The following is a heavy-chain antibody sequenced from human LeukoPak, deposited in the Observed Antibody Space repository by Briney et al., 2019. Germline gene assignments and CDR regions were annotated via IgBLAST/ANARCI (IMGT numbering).Heavy chain of an antibody. J-gene: IGHJ4*02. CDR3: AKRGVVIRVILVGFHKEAYYFDS. D-gene: IGHD3-22*01. V-gene: IGHV3-53*01. Sequence: GGSLRLSCAASGFTVSNNYMNWVRQAPGKGLEWVSVIYSGGTTYYADSVKGRFTISRDNPKNTLYLQMNSLRAEDTAVYFCAKRGVVIRVILVGFHKEAYYFDSWGQGALVTVSS. CDR1: GFTVSNNY. CDR2: IYSGGTT.